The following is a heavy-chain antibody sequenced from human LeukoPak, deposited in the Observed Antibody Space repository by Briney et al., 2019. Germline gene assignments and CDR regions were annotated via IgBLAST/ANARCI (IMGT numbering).Heavy chain of an antibody. CDR3: ARGPHIVVVPAAIPLGPFDP. Sequence: GSLKLSCAASGFTFEDYGMSWVRQAPGKGLEWSSGINWNGGSTGYADSVKGRFTSSRDNAKHPLYLQMNSLRAEDTALYYCARGPHIVVVPAAIPLGPFDPWAQGTLVAVSS. CDR2: INWNGGST. V-gene: IGHV3-20*04. J-gene: IGHJ5*02. CDR1: GFTFEDYG. D-gene: IGHD2-2*02.